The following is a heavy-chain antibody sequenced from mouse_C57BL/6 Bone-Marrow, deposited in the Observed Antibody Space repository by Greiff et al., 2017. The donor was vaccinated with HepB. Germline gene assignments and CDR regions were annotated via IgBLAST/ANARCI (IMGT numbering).Heavy chain of an antibody. CDR2: INPNNGGT. Sequence: VQLQQSGPELVKPGASVKMSCKASGYTFTDYNMHWVKQSHGKSLEWIGYINPNNGGTSYNQKFKGKATLTVNKSSSTAYMELRSLTSEDSAVYYCARLGNYSFYAMDYWGQGTSVTVSS. CDR1: GYTFTDYN. J-gene: IGHJ4*01. V-gene: IGHV1-22*01. CDR3: ARLGNYSFYAMDY. D-gene: IGHD1-1*02.